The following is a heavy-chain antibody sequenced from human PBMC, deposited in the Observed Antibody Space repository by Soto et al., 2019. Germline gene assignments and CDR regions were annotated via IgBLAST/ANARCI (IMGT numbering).Heavy chain of an antibody. D-gene: IGHD3-3*01. CDR1: GFTFSSYV. CDR2: ISYDGSNK. CDR3: AKDLSSHHVLRFLEWLPRYYYYGMDV. V-gene: IGHV3-30*18. Sequence: GGSLRLSCAASGFTFSSYVMHWVRQAPGKGLEWVAVISYDGSNKYYADSVKGRFTISRDNSKNTLYLQMNSLRAEDTAVYYCAKDLSSHHVLRFLEWLPRYYYYGMDVWGQGTTVTVSS. J-gene: IGHJ6*02.